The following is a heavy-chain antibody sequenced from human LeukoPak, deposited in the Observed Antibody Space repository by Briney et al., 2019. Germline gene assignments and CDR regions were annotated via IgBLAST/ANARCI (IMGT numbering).Heavy chain of an antibody. CDR2: ISSSSSYI. CDR1: GFTFSSYS. Sequence: PGGSLRLSCAASGFTFSSYSMNWVRQAPGKGLEWVSSISSSSSYIYYADSVKGRFTISRDNAKNSLYLQMNSLRAEDTAVYYCARDGRRQYYDFWSATLGGFDYWGQGTLVTVSS. J-gene: IGHJ4*02. D-gene: IGHD3-3*01. V-gene: IGHV3-21*01. CDR3: ARDGRRQYYDFWSATLGGFDY.